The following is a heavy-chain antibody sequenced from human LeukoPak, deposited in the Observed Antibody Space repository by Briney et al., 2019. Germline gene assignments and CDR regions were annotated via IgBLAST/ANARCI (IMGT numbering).Heavy chain of an antibody. V-gene: IGHV3-15*01. Sequence: GGSLRLSCAASGFTFSNAYIMWVRQAPGKGPEWVGRIKSQADGGTTDYAAPVKDRFTISRDGSKNTVYLQMNTLKTEDTAVYYCTSEEDDHRGRTGYWGQGTLVTVSS. CDR3: TSEEDDHRGRTGY. J-gene: IGHJ4*02. D-gene: IGHD2-8*02. CDR1: GFTFSNAY. CDR2: IKSQADGGTT.